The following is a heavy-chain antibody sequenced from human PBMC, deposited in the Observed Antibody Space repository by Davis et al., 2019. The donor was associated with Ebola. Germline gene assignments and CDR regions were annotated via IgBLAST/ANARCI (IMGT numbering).Heavy chain of an antibody. D-gene: IGHD3-3*01. CDR3: ARQGWSGYSLRHWLDP. V-gene: IGHV4-59*08. CDR2: IYYSGST. CDR1: GGSVGSDY. Sequence: SETLSLTCSVSGGSVGSDYWSWIRQPPGKGLEWIGYIYYSGSTNYNPSLKSRVTISVDTSDNQFSLKLGSVTAADTAVYYCARQGWSGYSLRHWLDPWGRGTLVTVSS. J-gene: IGHJ5*02.